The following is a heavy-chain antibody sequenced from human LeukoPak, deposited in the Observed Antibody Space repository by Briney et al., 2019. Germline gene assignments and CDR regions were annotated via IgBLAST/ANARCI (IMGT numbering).Heavy chain of an antibody. D-gene: IGHD6-19*01. J-gene: IGHJ4*02. CDR3: ARDPSGNLYFDY. CDR1: GFTFSSYG. CDR2: ISYDGSNK. V-gene: IGHV3-30*03. Sequence: PGRSLRLSCAASGFTFSSYGMHWVRQAPGKGLEWVAVISYDGSNKYYADSVKGRFTISRDNSKNTLYLQMNSLRAEDTAVYYCARDPSGNLYFDYWGQGALVTVSS.